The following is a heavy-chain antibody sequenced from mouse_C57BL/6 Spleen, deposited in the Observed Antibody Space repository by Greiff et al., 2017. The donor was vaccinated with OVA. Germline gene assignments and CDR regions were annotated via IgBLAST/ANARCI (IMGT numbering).Heavy chain of an antibody. CDR2: IYPGDGDT. CDR3: ARGTGTGLYYYAMDY. V-gene: IGHV1-80*01. CDR1: GYAFSSYW. J-gene: IGHJ4*01. Sequence: VKLQQSGAELVKPGASVKISCKASGYAFSSYWMNWVKQRPGKGLEWIGQIYPGDGDTNYNGKFKGKATLTADKSSSTAYMQLSSLTSEDSAVYFCARGTGTGLYYYAMDYWGQGTSVTVSS. D-gene: IGHD2-2*01.